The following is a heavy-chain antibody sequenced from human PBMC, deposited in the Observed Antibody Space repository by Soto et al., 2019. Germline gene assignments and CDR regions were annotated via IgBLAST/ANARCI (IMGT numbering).Heavy chain of an antibody. J-gene: IGHJ5*02. Sequence: EVQLLESGGGLVQPGGSLRLSCAASGFTFSNYAMSWVRQAPGKGLEWVSGISAGGDTTYYADSVKGRFTISRDNSKNTLYLQMNSLRAEDTAVYYCAKDPVAAAGTGWFDPWGQGTLVTVSS. CDR1: GFTFSNYA. D-gene: IGHD6-13*01. CDR3: AKDPVAAAGTGWFDP. V-gene: IGHV3-23*01. CDR2: ISAGGDTT.